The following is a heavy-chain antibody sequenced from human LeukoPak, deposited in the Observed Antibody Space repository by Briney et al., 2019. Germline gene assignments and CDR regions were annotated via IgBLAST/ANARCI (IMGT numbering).Heavy chain of an antibody. J-gene: IGHJ5*02. D-gene: IGHD2-15*01. V-gene: IGHV4-39*01. Sequence: PSETLSLTRTVSGGSINSRDYYWGWIRQPSGKGLEWIVSIHYGGSSYYNPSLKSRVTISVDTSMNQFSLKLTFVTTADTAVYYCARVLAYCSGGSCTRGYNWFDPWGQGTLVTVTS. CDR1: GGSINSRDYY. CDR3: ARVLAYCSGGSCTRGYNWFDP. CDR2: IHYGGSS.